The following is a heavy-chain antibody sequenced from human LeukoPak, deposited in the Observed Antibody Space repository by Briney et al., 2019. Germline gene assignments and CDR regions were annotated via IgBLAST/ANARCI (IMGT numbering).Heavy chain of an antibody. CDR1: GYSFTGYY. Sequence: GASVKVSCKASGYSFTGYYMHWVRQAPGQGLEWMGWIYPNTGGTTYAQNFQGRVTMTRDTSITTAYLELSRLRPDDTAVYYCARWHYDFWSGYYTGFDYWGQGTLVTVSS. J-gene: IGHJ4*02. V-gene: IGHV1-2*02. D-gene: IGHD3-3*01. CDR3: ARWHYDFWSGYYTGFDY. CDR2: IYPNTGGT.